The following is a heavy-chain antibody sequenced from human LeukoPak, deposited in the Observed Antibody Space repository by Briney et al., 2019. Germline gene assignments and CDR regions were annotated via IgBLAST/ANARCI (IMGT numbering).Heavy chain of an antibody. Sequence: PGGSLRLSCAASGFTFSTYDMDWVRQAPGKGLEWVAFIRSDGSNKHYADSVEGRFTISRDNSKNTLYLQMNGLRAEDTALYYCVGDFDYWGQGTLVTVSS. CDR2: IRSDGSNK. CDR3: VGDFDY. V-gene: IGHV3-30*02. J-gene: IGHJ4*02. CDR1: GFTFSTYD.